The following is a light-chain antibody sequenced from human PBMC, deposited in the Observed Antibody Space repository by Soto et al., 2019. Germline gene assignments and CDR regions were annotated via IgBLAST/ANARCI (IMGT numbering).Light chain of an antibody. CDR3: QQYYSTRT. CDR1: QSVLSSSNNKNY. Sequence: DIVMTQSPDSLAVSLGERVTINCKSSQSVLSSSNNKNYLAWYQQKPGQPPKLLIHWASARESGVPDRFSGSGSGTYFTLTISSLQAEDVAVYYCQQYYSTRTFGQGTKVEIK. J-gene: IGKJ2*01. CDR2: WAS. V-gene: IGKV4-1*01.